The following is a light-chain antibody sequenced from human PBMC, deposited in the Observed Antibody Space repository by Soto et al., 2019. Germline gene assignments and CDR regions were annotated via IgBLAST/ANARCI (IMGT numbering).Light chain of an antibody. CDR2: KAS. Sequence: DIQMTQSPSTLSASVGDRVTITCRASQSISNWLAWYQQKPGTAPNLLIYKASTLQSGVPSRFSGSGSGTEFPPTFCSLQPNDSAIFSCQHYSDNWTFGQGTKV. J-gene: IGKJ1*01. CDR3: QHYSDNWT. CDR1: QSISNW. V-gene: IGKV1-5*03.